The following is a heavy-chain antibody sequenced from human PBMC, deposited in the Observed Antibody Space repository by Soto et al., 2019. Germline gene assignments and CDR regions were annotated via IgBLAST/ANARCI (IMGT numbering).Heavy chain of an antibody. D-gene: IGHD2-21*02. Sequence: ASVKVSCKASGYTFTNFGISWVRQATGQRLERMGWISTYNGNTNYEQNFQGRVTMTTDTFTSTANQELRSMRSNDTTVNYCARGGTAIDYWGQGTLVTVSS. CDR1: GYTFTNFG. CDR3: ARGGTAIDY. J-gene: IGHJ4*01. CDR2: ISTYNGNT. V-gene: IGHV1-18*01.